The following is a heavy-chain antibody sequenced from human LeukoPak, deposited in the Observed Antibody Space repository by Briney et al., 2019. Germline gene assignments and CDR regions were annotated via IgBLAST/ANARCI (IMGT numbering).Heavy chain of an antibody. CDR1: GGSLSSSSYY. V-gene: IGHV4-39*01. Sequence: SETLSLTCTVSGGSLSSSSYYWGWIRQPPGKGLEWIGSIYYSGSTYYNPSLKSPVTISVDTSKNQFSLKLSSVTAADTAVYYCASTDIVVVPAAMDAFDIWGQGTMVTVSS. J-gene: IGHJ3*02. D-gene: IGHD2-2*01. CDR3: ASTDIVVVPAAMDAFDI. CDR2: IYYSGST.